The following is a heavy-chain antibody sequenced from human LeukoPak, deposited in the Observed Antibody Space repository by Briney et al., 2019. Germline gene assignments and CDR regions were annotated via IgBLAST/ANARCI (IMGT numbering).Heavy chain of an antibody. CDR3: AITGAYCSGGTCYLDY. J-gene: IGHJ4*02. CDR2: INPNSGGT. CDR1: GYTFTYYY. V-gene: IGHV1-2*02. Sequence: ASVKVSCKASGYTFTYYYIHWVRQAPGQGLEWMGWINPNSGGTNYAQKFQDRVTMTRDTSISTAYMDLSKLRSDDRAVYYCAITGAYCSGGTCYLDYWGQGTLVTVSS. D-gene: IGHD2-15*01.